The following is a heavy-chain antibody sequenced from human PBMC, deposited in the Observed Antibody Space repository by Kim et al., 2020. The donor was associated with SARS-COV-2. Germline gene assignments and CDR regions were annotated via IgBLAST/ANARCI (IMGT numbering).Heavy chain of an antibody. Sequence: SETLSLTCAVYGGSFSGYYWSWIRQPPGKGLEWIGEINHSGSTNYNPSLKSRVTISVDTSKNQFSLKLSSVTAADTAVYYCARGGGQWLVRGYYFDYWGQGTLVTVSS. V-gene: IGHV4-34*01. J-gene: IGHJ4*02. CDR2: INHSGST. CDR3: ARGGGQWLVRGYYFDY. CDR1: GGSFSGYY. D-gene: IGHD6-19*01.